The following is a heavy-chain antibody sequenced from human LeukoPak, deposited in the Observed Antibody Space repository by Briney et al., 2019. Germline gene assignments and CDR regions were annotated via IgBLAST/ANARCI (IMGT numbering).Heavy chain of an antibody. J-gene: IGHJ4*02. V-gene: IGHV3-23*01. D-gene: IGHD3-10*01. CDR1: GFTFSSYA. CDR3: AKRYYYGSGSYYGTYTTGPFDY. Sequence: PGRSLRLSCAASGFTFSSYAMSWVSQAPGKGLEWVTAISGNGGSTYYADSVKGRFTISRDNSKNTLYLQMISLRGEGTAVYYWAKRYYYGSGSYYGTYTTGPFDYWGQGTLVTVSS. CDR2: ISGNGGST.